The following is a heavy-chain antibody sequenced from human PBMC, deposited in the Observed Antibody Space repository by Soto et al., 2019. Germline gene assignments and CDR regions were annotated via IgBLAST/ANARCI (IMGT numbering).Heavy chain of an antibody. V-gene: IGHV1-2*02. CDR2: IKPNSGGT. CDR3: ARSADGRVVVTTHFDN. D-gene: IGHD3-22*01. Sequence: ASVKGSWKASGYTFSGDFMSWVRQAPGQGLEWVGWIKPNSGGTNSAQKFQGRVTMTRDTPISTAYMELSRLRSDETAVYYCARSADGRVVVTTHFDNWGQGTLVTVSS. J-gene: IGHJ4*02. CDR1: GYTFSGDF.